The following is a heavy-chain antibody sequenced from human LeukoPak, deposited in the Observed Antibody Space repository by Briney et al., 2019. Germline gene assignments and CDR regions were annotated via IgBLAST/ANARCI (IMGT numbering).Heavy chain of an antibody. Sequence: GGSLRPSCAASGFTFSSYAMSWVRQAPGKGLEWVSAISGSGGSTYYADSVKGRFTISRDNSKNTLYLQMNSLRAEDTAVYYCAKAYYGSGSLLFDPWGQGTLVTVSS. J-gene: IGHJ5*02. V-gene: IGHV3-23*01. D-gene: IGHD3-10*01. CDR3: AKAYYGSGSLLFDP. CDR2: ISGSGGST. CDR1: GFTFSSYA.